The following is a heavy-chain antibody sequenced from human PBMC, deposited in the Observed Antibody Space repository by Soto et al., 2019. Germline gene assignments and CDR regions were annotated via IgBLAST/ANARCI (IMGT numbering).Heavy chain of an antibody. D-gene: IGHD1-26*01. CDR3: ARTVGAAYYFDF. Sequence: QVQLQESGPGLVKPSETLSLTCTVSGDSMTKYYWSWIRQPAGKGLEWIGRIYTSGSTNYNPSLKSRVTMSIDTSINHFSLKLKSVTAAATAVYYCARTVGAAYYFDFWGQGALVTVSS. J-gene: IGHJ4*02. CDR2: IYTSGST. CDR1: GDSMTKYY. V-gene: IGHV4-4*07.